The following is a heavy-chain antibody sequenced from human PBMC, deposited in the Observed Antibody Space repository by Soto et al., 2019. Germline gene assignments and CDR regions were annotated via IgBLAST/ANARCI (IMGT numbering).Heavy chain of an antibody. V-gene: IGHV3-53*01. CDR1: GFTVSNNH. J-gene: IGHJ4*02. Sequence: VQLVESGGGLIQPGGSLRLSCAASGFTVSNNHMTWVRQAAGKGLELVSFVHGGGSTSYADSVKGRFTISRDNSKNTLYLQIDNMRAEDTTIDYCAGRLTTAASLDYWGRGTLVTVSS. CDR2: VHGGGST. CDR3: AGRLTTAASLDY. D-gene: IGHD3-16*01.